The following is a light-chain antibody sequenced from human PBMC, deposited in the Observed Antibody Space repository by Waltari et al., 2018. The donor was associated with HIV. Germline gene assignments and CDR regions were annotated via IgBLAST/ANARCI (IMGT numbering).Light chain of an antibody. CDR3: QVWDTSSDHWV. Sequence: SYVLTQPPSVSVAPGPTARLNCGGNNLGRQSVHWYQQKPGQAPVLAVYADNDRPPRIPERFSGSNSGNTATLTISSVEAGDEADYYCQVWDTSSDHWVFGGGTKLTVL. CDR1: NLGRQS. J-gene: IGLJ3*02. V-gene: IGLV3-21*02. CDR2: ADN.